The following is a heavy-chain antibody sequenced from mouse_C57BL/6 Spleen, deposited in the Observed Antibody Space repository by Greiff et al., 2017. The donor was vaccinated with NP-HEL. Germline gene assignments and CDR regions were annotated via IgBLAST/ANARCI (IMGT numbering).Heavy chain of an antibody. V-gene: IGHV1-26*01. J-gene: IGHJ4*01. CDR1: GYTFTDYY. CDR3: ARMRNLLWPMDY. Sequence: EVQLQQSGPELVKPGASVKISCKASGYTFTDYYMNWVKQSHGKSLEWIGDINPNNGGTSYNQKFKGKATLTVDKSSSTAYMALRSLTSEDSAVYYCARMRNLLWPMDYWGQGTSVTVSS. CDR2: INPNNGGT. D-gene: IGHD2-1*01.